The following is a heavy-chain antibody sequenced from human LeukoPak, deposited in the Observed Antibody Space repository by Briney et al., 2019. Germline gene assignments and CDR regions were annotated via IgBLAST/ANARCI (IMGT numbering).Heavy chain of an antibody. J-gene: IGHJ5*02. V-gene: IGHV1-2*02. Sequence: GASVKVSCTTSGYSFTGYFIHWVRQAPGHGFEWLGWINPNSGGTKYAQKFQDRVSMTRDTSIGAAYMELNSLRLDDTAVYYCARGVAAAGSRLDPWGQGTLITVSS. D-gene: IGHD6-13*01. CDR2: INPNSGGT. CDR1: GYSFTGYF. CDR3: ARGVAAAGSRLDP.